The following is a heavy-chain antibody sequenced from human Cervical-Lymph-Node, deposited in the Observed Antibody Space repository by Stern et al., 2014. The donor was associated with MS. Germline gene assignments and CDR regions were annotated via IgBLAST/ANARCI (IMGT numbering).Heavy chain of an antibody. Sequence: QMQLVQSGAEVKKPGSSVNVSCKASGGTFSSYAISWVRQGPGQGLEWLGGVIPTLGAVNSAPKFQGKVTFIADKSSDTAYMELNSLRSDDTAVYYCVERDAWFDPWGPGTLVIVSS. D-gene: IGHD1-1*01. CDR3: VERDAWFDP. J-gene: IGHJ5*02. CDR2: VIPTLGAV. CDR1: GGTFSSYA. V-gene: IGHV1-69*06.